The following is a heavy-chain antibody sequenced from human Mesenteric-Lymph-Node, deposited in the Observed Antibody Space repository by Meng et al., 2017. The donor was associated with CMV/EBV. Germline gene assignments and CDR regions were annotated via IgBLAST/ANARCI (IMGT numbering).Heavy chain of an antibody. J-gene: IGHJ4*02. V-gene: IGHV3-30*02. Sequence: GESLKISCSAFGFTFSNYGIHWVRQAPGKGLEWVAIIWSGGSNKYYADSVKGRFTISRDNSKNTLYLQMNSLRAEDTAVYYCAREAEIVGATAMAFDYWGQGTLVTVSS. CDR2: IWSGGSNK. CDR1: GFTFSNYG. CDR3: AREAEIVGATAMAFDY. D-gene: IGHD1-26*01.